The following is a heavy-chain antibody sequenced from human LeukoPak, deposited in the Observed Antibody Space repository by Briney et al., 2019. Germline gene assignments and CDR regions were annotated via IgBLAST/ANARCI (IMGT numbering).Heavy chain of an antibody. CDR2: IYYSGST. J-gene: IGHJ4*02. CDR1: GGSISSSSYY. V-gene: IGHV4-39*01. Sequence: KPSETLSPTCTVSGGSISSSSYYWGWIRQPPGKGLEWIGSIYYSGSTHYNPSLKSRVTISVDTSKNQFSLKLSSVTAADTAVYYCARRDLYSSSTLFDYWGQGTLVTVSS. CDR3: ARRDLYSSSTLFDY. D-gene: IGHD6-6*01.